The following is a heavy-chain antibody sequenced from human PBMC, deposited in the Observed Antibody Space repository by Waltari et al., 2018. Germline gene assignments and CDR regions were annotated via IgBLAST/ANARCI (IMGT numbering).Heavy chain of an antibody. V-gene: IGHV4-4*07. D-gene: IGHD6-19*01. Sequence: QVQLQESGPGLVMPSETLSLTCTVSGGSISSYYWSWIRQPAGKGLEWIGRIYTSGSTNYNPSLKSRVTMSVDTSKNPFSLKLSSVTAADTAVYYWARDRGAPYSSGWYGSNDAFDIWGQGTMVTVSS. CDR3: ARDRGAPYSSGWYGSNDAFDI. J-gene: IGHJ3*02. CDR1: GGSISSYY. CDR2: IYTSGST.